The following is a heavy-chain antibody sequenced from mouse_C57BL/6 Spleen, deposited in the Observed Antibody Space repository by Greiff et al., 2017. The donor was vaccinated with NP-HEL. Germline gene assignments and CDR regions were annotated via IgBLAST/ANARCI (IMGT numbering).Heavy chain of an antibody. J-gene: IGHJ2*01. CDR2: ISYDGSN. CDR1: GYSITSGYY. Sequence: EVQLQESGPGLVKPSQSLSLTCSVTGYSITSGYYWNWIRQFPGNKLEWMGYISYDGSNNYNPSLKNRISITRDTPKNQFFLKLNNVATEDTATCNCARGAYYNGSNFDGWGQGTTLTVSS. V-gene: IGHV3-6*01. D-gene: IGHD1-1*01. CDR3: ARGAYYNGSNFDG.